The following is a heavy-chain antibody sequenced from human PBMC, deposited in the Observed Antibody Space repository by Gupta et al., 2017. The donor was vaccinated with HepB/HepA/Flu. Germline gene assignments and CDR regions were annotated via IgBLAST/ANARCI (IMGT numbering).Heavy chain of an antibody. V-gene: IGHV3-23*01. J-gene: IGHJ4*02. Sequence: RLSCAASGFTFSTYAMSWVRQAPGKGLEWVSSISHSDGDTYFADSVKGRFTISRDNSKNTLYLQMTSLRAEDTALYYYAKVRSSSWFFDCGGQGTLVTVSS. CDR3: AKVRSSSWFFDC. CDR1: GFTFSTYA. CDR2: ISHSDGDT. D-gene: IGHD6-13*01.